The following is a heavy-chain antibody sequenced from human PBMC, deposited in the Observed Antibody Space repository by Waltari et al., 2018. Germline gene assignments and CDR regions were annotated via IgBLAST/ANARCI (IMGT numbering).Heavy chain of an antibody. J-gene: IGHJ6*02. CDR1: GYTFTGYY. V-gene: IGHV1-24*01. D-gene: IGHD6-13*01. CDR2: FDPEDGET. CDR3: ATDPVAAAADYYYGMDV. Sequence: QVQLVQSGAEVKKPGASVKVSCKASGYTFTGYYMHWVRQAPGKGLEWMGGFDPEDGETIYAQKFQGRVTMTEDTSTDTAYMELSSLRSEDTAVYYCATDPVAAAADYYYGMDVWGQGTTVTVSS.